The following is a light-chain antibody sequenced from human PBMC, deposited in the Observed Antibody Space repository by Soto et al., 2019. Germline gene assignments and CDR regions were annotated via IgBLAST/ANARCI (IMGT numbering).Light chain of an antibody. V-gene: IGKV3-15*01. CDR2: GAS. CDR3: QQYNNWPAIT. CDR1: QSVSIN. J-gene: IGKJ5*01. Sequence: EIVITQSPGTLSVSPGERATLSCRASQSVSINLAWYQQKPGQPPSLLIYGASTRAAGIPARFSGSGSGTEFTLTISSLQSEDFAVYYCQQYNNWPAITFGQGTRLEI.